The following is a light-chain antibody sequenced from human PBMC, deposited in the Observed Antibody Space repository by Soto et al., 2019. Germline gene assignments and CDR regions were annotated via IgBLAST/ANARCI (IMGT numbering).Light chain of an antibody. V-gene: IGKV3-15*01. CDR3: QQYDNWPWT. CDR1: HSISGA. J-gene: IGKJ1*01. CDR2: GES. Sequence: EIVMTQSPATLSVSPGGIAPLSCRASHSISGALAWYQQKPVQAPRILIYGESARATSLPARLSGSGSGTDLNLTITRLQSEDFAVYYCQQYDNWPWTCGQGTKVDIK.